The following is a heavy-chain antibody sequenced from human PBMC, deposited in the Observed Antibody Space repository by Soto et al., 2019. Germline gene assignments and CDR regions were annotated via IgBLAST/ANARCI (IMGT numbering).Heavy chain of an antibody. V-gene: IGHV1-69*13. Sequence: SVKVSCKASGGTFSSYAISWVRQAPGQGLEWMGGIIPIFGTANYAQKFQGRVMITADESTSTAYMELSSLRSEDTAVYYCARSMVRGVIMDPYYYGMDVWGQGTTVTVSS. D-gene: IGHD3-10*01. CDR2: IIPIFGTA. CDR1: GGTFSSYA. J-gene: IGHJ6*02. CDR3: ARSMVRGVIMDPYYYGMDV.